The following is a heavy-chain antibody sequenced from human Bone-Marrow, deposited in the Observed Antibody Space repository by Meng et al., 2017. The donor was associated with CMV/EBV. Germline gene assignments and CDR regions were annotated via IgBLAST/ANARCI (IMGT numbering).Heavy chain of an antibody. CDR1: GYSFTSYW. V-gene: IGHV5-51*01. CDR2: IYPGDSDT. CDR3: ARPPGLKRDAFDI. J-gene: IGHJ3*02. Sequence: GESLKISCKGSGYSFTSYWIGWVRQMPGKGLEWMGIIYPGDSDTSYRPSFQGQVTISADKSISTAYLQWSSLKASDTAMYYCARPPGLKRDAFDIWGHGTMVTVSS. D-gene: IGHD1-14*01.